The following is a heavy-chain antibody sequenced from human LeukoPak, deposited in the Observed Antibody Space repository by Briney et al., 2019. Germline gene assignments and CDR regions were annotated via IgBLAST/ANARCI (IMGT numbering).Heavy chain of an antibody. CDR3: AKDLRSGCSYGYPSIGMDV. Sequence: GGSLRLSCAASGFTFSSYGMHWVRQAPGKGLVWVAVISYDGSNKYYADSVKGRFTISRDNSKNTLYLQMNSLRAEDTAVYYCAKDLRSGCSYGYPSIGMDVWGQGTTVTVSS. CDR1: GFTFSSYG. D-gene: IGHD5-18*01. J-gene: IGHJ6*02. CDR2: ISYDGSNK. V-gene: IGHV3-30*18.